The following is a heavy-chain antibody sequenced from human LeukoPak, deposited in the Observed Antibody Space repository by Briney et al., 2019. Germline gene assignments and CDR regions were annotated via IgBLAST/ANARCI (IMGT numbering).Heavy chain of an antibody. D-gene: IGHD3-10*01. CDR3: AKDMGIGYYGSGSY. Sequence: GGSLRLSCAASGFTFDDYTMHWVRQAPGKGLEWVSLISWDGGNTYYADSVKGRFTISRDNGKNSLYLQMNSLRTEDTALYYCAKDMGIGYYGSGSYWGQGTLVTVSS. CDR1: GFTFDDYT. V-gene: IGHV3-43*01. J-gene: IGHJ4*02. CDR2: ISWDGGNT.